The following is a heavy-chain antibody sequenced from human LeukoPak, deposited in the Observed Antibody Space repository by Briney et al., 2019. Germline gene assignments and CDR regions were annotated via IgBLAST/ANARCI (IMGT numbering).Heavy chain of an antibody. V-gene: IGHV4-61*01. D-gene: IGHD2-15*01. Sequence: SLETLSLTCTVSGGSVSSGSYLWSWIRQPPGKELEVMGYIENRGSTYYNPSLKSRVTISVDTANNQFSLKPSSVTAADTAVYYCARFRGGPVYWGQGTLVIVSS. CDR1: GGSVSSGSYL. CDR2: IENRGST. CDR3: ARFRGGPVY. J-gene: IGHJ4*02.